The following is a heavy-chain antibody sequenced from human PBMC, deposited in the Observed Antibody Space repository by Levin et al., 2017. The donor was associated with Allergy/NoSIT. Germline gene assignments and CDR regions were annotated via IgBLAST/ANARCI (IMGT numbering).Heavy chain of an antibody. CDR3: ARGAMVATILFDY. Sequence: PGESLKISCAASGFTFSSYAMHWVRQAPGKGLEYVSAISSNGGSTYYANSVKGRFTISRDNSKNTLYLQMGSLRAEDMGVYYCARGAMVATILFDYWGQGTLVTVSS. CDR2: ISSNGGST. D-gene: IGHD5-12*01. V-gene: IGHV3-64*01. CDR1: GFTFSSYA. J-gene: IGHJ4*02.